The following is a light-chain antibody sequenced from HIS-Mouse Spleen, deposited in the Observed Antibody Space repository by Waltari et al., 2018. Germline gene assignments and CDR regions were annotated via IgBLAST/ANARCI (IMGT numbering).Light chain of an antibody. V-gene: IGLV2-11*01. CDR1: SSDVGGYNY. CDR3: CSYAGSYTGV. CDR2: DVS. Sequence: QSALTQPRSVSGSPGQSVTISCTGTSSDVGGYNYVSWYQQHPGKAPKPMIYDVSNRPSGVPDRFSGSKSGNTASLTISGLQAEDEADYYCCSYAGSYTGVFGTGTKVTVL. J-gene: IGLJ1*01.